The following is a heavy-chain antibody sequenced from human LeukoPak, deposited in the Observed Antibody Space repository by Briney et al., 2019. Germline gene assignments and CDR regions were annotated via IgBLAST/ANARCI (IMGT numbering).Heavy chain of an antibody. CDR3: ARGPYDSSGWYGYYYYGMDV. J-gene: IGHJ6*02. V-gene: IGHV4-34*01. CDR2: INHSGST. Sequence: PSETLSLTCAVYGGSFSGYYWSWIRQPPGKGLEWIGEINHSGSTNYNPSLKSRVTISVDTLKNQFSLKLSSVTAADTAVYYCARGPYDSSGWYGYYYYGMDVWGQGTTVTVSS. CDR1: GGSFSGYY. D-gene: IGHD6-19*01.